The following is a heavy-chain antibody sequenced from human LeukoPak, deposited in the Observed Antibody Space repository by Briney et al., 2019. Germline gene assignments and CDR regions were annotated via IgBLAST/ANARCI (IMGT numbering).Heavy chain of an antibody. CDR1: SGSISSYY. Sequence: SETLSLTCTVSSGSISSYYWSWVRQPPGKGLQWMGYISKSGYTNYNPSLKRRLTISIDTSNNQFSLKLTSVTAADMAVYYCAGGTYYSGGWGWFDPWGQGTLVTVSS. V-gene: IGHV4-59*01. D-gene: IGHD6-19*01. CDR3: AGGTYYSGGWGWFDP. J-gene: IGHJ5*02. CDR2: ISKSGYT.